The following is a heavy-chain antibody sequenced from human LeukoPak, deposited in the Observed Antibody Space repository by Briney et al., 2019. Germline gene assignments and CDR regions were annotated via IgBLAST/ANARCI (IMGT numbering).Heavy chain of an antibody. D-gene: IGHD4-17*01. CDR2: ISSSSSTI. CDR3: AKDGSLRPPDY. V-gene: IGHV3-48*01. Sequence: GGSLRLSCAASGFTFSSYSMNWVRQAPGKGLEWVSYISSSSSTIYYADSVKGRFTISRDNSKNTLYLQMNSLRAEDTAVYYCAKDGSLRPPDYWGQGTLVTVSS. CDR1: GFTFSSYS. J-gene: IGHJ4*02.